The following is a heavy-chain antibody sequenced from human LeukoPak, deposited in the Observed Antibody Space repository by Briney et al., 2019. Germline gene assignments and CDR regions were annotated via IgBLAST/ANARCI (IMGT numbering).Heavy chain of an antibody. D-gene: IGHD5-18*01. CDR3: AAGGYSYGHHY. CDR1: GYTFIGYY. Sequence: ASVKVSCKASGYTFIGYYMHWVRQAPGQGLEWMGWINPNSGGTNYARKFQGRVTMTRDTSISTAYMELSRLRSDDTAVYYCAAGGYSYGHHYWGQGTLVTVSS. V-gene: IGHV1-2*02. J-gene: IGHJ4*02. CDR2: INPNSGGT.